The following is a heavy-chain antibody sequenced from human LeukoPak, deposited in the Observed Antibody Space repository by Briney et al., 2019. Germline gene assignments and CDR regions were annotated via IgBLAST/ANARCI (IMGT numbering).Heavy chain of an antibody. J-gene: IGHJ5*02. CDR3: AREPRRGHWFDP. Sequence: ASVKVSCKASGYTFTGYYMHWVRQAPGQGLEWMGWINPNSGGTNYAQKFQGRVTMTSDTSISTAYMELSRLRSDDTAVYYCAREPRRGHWFDPWGQGTLVTVSS. CDR1: GYTFTGYY. CDR2: INPNSGGT. V-gene: IGHV1-2*02.